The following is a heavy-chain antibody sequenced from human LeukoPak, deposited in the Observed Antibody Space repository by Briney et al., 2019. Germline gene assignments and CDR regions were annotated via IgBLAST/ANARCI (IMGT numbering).Heavy chain of an antibody. CDR2: IYHSGST. CDR3: ARAMDSSSWYGGSFDY. V-gene: IGHV4-4*02. Sequence: SETLSLTCAVSGGSISSSNWWGWVRQPPGKGLEWTGEIYHSGSTNYNPSLKSRVTISVDKSKNQFSLKLSSVTAADTAVYYCARAMDSSSWYGGSFDYWGQGTLVTVSS. J-gene: IGHJ4*02. CDR1: GGSISSSNW. D-gene: IGHD6-13*01.